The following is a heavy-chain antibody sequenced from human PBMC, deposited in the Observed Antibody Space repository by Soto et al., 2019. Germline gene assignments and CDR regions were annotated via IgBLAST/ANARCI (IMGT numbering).Heavy chain of an antibody. Sequence: QVTLKESGPVLVKPTETLTLTCTVSGFSLSNARMGVSWIRQPPGKALEWLAHIFSNDEKSYSTSLKSRLTISKATSKSQVVLTMTNMDPVDTATYYCARIGDAAAYYYYGMDVWGQGTTVTVSS. J-gene: IGHJ6*02. CDR2: IFSNDEK. CDR3: ARIGDAAAYYYYGMDV. CDR1: GFSLSNARMG. V-gene: IGHV2-26*01. D-gene: IGHD2-2*01.